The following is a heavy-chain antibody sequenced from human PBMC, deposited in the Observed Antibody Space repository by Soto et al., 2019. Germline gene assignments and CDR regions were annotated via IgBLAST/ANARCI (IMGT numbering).Heavy chain of an antibody. CDR2: IYYSGST. J-gene: IGHJ4*02. V-gene: IGHV4-30-4*01. CDR1: GGSISSGDYY. CDR3: ARVGGIVGATTNDN. Sequence: PSETLYLTCTVSGGSISSGDYYWSWICQPPGKGLEWIGYIYYSGSTYYNPSLKSRVTISVDTSKNQFSLKLSSVTAADTAVYYCARVGGIVGATTNDNWGQGTLVTVSS. D-gene: IGHD1-26*01.